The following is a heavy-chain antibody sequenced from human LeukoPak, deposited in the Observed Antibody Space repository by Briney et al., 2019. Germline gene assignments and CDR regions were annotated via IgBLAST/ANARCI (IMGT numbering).Heavy chain of an antibody. CDR1: GYTFTSYY. CDR3: ARAGPYPDWYLAVAGPNWFDP. Sequence: ASVKVSCKASGYTFTSYYMRWVRQAPGQGLEWMGIINPSGGSTSYARKFQGRVTMTRDTSTSTVYMELSSLRSEDTAVYYCARAGPYPDWYLAVAGPNWFDPWGQGTLVTVSS. V-gene: IGHV1-46*01. CDR2: INPSGGST. D-gene: IGHD6-19*01. J-gene: IGHJ5*02.